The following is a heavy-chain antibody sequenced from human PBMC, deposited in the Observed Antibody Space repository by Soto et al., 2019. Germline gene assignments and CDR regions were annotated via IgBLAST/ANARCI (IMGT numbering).Heavy chain of an antibody. Sequence: TLSLTCTVSGGSISSGGYYWSWIRQHPGKGLEWIGYIYYSGSTYYNPSLKSRVTISVDTSKNQFSLKLSSVTAADTAVYYCARVITIFGVVTSAIDYWGQGTLVTVSS. CDR2: IYYSGST. CDR1: GGSISSGGYY. J-gene: IGHJ4*02. V-gene: IGHV4-31*03. CDR3: ARVITIFGVVTSAIDY. D-gene: IGHD3-3*01.